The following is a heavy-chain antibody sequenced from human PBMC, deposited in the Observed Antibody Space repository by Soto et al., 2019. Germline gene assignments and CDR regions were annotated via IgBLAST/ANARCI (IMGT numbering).Heavy chain of an antibody. D-gene: IGHD2-15*01. V-gene: IGHV4-38-2*01. CDR3: ARVGYCSGGSCYWYYYYYGMDV. CDR2: IYHSGST. Sequence: LSLTCAVSGYSISSGYYWGWIRQPPGKGLEWIGSIYHSGSTYYNPSLKSRVTISVDTSKNQFSLKLSSVTAADTAVYYCARVGYCSGGSCYWYYYYYGMDVWGQGTTVTVSS. CDR1: GYSISSGYY. J-gene: IGHJ6*02.